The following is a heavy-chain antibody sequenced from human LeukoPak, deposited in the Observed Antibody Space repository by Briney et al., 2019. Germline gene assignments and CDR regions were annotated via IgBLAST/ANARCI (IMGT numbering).Heavy chain of an antibody. CDR3: ARSPYTYGSLFYLDN. V-gene: IGHV1-46*01. J-gene: IGHJ4*02. CDR1: GYTFTHYY. CDR2: INPSGGTT. Sequence: GASVTVSCKASGYTFTHYYIHWVRQAPGQGLEGMGEINPSGGTTDYAQKFQGRVTLTRDTSTSTVYMELSSLRSEDTAVYYCARSPYTYGSLFYLDNWGQGTLVTVSS. D-gene: IGHD5-18*01.